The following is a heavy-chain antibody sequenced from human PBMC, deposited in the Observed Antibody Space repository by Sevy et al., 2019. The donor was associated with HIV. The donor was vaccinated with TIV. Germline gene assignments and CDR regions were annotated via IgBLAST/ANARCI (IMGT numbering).Heavy chain of an antibody. CDR3: AKAQHLGGYYYGMDV. CDR2: ISYDGSNK. CDR1: GFTFSSYG. Sequence: GGSLRLSCAASGFTFSSYGMHWVRQAPGKGLEWVAVISYDGSNKYYADSVKGRFTISRDNSKNTLYLQMNSLRAEDTAVYYCAKAQHLGGYYYGMDVWGQGTTVTVSS. J-gene: IGHJ6*02. V-gene: IGHV3-30*18. D-gene: IGHD3-16*01.